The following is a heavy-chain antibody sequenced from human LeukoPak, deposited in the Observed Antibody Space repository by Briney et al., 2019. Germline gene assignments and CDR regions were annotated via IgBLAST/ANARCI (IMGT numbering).Heavy chain of an antibody. CDR2: SGST. CDR3: ARVTPQGIAAAVNWFDP. V-gene: IGHV4-59*12. CDR1: GGSISSYF. D-gene: IGHD6-13*01. J-gene: IGHJ5*02. Sequence: SETLSLTCTVSGGSISSYFWSWIRQPPGKGLEWIGYSGSTSYNPSLQSRVTISVDTSKNKFSLKLSSVTAADTAVYYCARVTPQGIAAAVNWFDPWGQGTLVTVSS.